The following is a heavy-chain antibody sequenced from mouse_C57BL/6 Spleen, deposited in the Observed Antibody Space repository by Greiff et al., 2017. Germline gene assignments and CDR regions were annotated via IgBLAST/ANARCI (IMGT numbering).Heavy chain of an antibody. CDR2: IDPNSGGT. J-gene: IGHJ1*03. V-gene: IGHV1-72*01. CDR1: TSYW. Sequence: VQLQQSGAELVKPGASVKLSFTSYWMHWVKQRPGRGLEWIGRIDPNSGGTKYNEKFKSKATLTVDKPSSTAYMQLSSLTSEDSAVYYCARYDYGSRGDWYFDVWGTGTTVTVSS. D-gene: IGHD1-1*01. CDR3: ARYDYGSRGDWYFDV.